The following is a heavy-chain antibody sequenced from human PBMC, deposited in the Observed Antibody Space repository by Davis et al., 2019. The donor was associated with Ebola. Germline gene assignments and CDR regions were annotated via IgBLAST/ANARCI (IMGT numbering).Heavy chain of an antibody. CDR3: ARHSITMIVVENAFDI. CDR1: GYTFTGYY. J-gene: IGHJ3*02. V-gene: IGHV1-2*06. D-gene: IGHD3-22*01. CDR2: INPNSGGT. Sequence: ASVKVSCKASGYTFTGYYMHWVRQAPGQGLEWMGRINPNSGGTNYAQKFQGRVTMTRDTSISTAYMELRRLRSDDTAVYYCARHSITMIVVENAFDIWGQGTMVTVSS.